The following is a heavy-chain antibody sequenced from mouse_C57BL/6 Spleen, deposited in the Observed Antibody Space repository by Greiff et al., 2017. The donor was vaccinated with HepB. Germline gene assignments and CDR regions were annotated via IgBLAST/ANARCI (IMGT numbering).Heavy chain of an antibody. D-gene: IGHD1-1*01. V-gene: IGHV1-52*01. CDR2: IDPSDSET. CDR3: ARWDYGSSAMDY. Sequence: QVQLQQPGAELVRPGSSVKLSCKASGYTFTSYWMHWVKQRPIQGLEWIGNIDPSDSETHYNQKFKDKATLTVDKSSSTAYMQLSSLTSEDSAVYYCARWDYGSSAMDYWGQGTSVTVSS. J-gene: IGHJ4*01. CDR1: GYTFTSYW.